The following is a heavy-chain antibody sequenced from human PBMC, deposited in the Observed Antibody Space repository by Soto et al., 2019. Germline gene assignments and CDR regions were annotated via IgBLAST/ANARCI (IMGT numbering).Heavy chain of an antibody. V-gene: IGHV1-18*04. D-gene: IGHD2-2*02. Sequence: QVQLVQSGTEVRMPGTSVKVSCKTSGYTFIDYSITWVRQAPGQGLERLGWISASNGNTEFAQKLQGRVSMTTDTSTGTAYMELRSLRSDDTAIYYCAREGLTSGYTFAYWGQGTLVTVSS. CDR1: GYTFIDYS. CDR3: AREGLTSGYTFAY. J-gene: IGHJ4*02. CDR2: ISASNGNT.